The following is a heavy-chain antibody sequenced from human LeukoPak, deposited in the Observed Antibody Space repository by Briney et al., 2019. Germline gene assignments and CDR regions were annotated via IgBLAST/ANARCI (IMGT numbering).Heavy chain of an antibody. D-gene: IGHD3-10*01. V-gene: IGHV1-18*01. CDR3: ARTHYGSGSYYYFDY. J-gene: IGHJ4*02. CDR2: ISAYNGNT. Sequence: GASVKVSCKASGYTFTSYGISWVRQAPGQGLEWMGWISAYNGNTNYAQKLQGRVTMTTDTSTSTAYMELRSLRSDDTAVYYCARTHYGSGSYYYFDYWGQGTLVTVSS. CDR1: GYTFTSYG.